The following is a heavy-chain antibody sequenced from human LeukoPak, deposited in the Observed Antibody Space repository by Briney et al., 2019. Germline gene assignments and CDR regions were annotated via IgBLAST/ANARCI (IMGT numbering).Heavy chain of an antibody. Sequence: PSETLSLTCTVSGGSISSYYWSWIRQPPGKGLEWIGYIYYSGSTNYNPSLKSRVTISVDTSKNQFSLKLSSVTAADTAVYYCARGGGSYYVQNYYYGMDVWGQGTTVTVSS. D-gene: IGHD1-26*01. CDR1: GGSISSYY. CDR2: IYYSGST. CDR3: ARGGGSYYVQNYYYGMDV. J-gene: IGHJ6*02. V-gene: IGHV4-59*01.